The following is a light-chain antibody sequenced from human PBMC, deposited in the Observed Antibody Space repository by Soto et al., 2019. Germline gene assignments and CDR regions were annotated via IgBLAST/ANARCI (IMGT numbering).Light chain of an antibody. V-gene: IGLV2-14*01. CDR1: SSDVGGYRY. CDR2: EVS. J-gene: IGLJ1*01. Sequence: QSALTQPASVSGSPGQSITISCTGTSSDVGGYRYVSWYQQHPGKAPKLLIYEVSNRPSGVSNRFSGSKSGNTASLTISGVQAEDEADYYCSSYAGTNNYVFGTGTKVTVL. CDR3: SSYAGTNNYV.